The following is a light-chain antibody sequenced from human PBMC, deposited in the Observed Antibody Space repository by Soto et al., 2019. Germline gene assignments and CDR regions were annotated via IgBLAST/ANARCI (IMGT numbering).Light chain of an antibody. CDR1: QSISSF. J-gene: IGKJ5*01. CDR3: QQSYSSPPIT. Sequence: DIQMSQSPSSLSASVGDRVTITCRASQSISSFLNWYQQKPGKAPKLLIYGASRLRSWIPSRFSRGGSVTDFSLTISGLQPEDFATYYCQQSYSSPPITFGLGTRLEIK. CDR2: GAS. V-gene: IGKV1-39*01.